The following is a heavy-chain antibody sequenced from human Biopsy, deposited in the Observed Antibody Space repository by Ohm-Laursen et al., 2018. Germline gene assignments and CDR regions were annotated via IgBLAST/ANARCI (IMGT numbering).Heavy chain of an antibody. CDR3: ARRGSGGRSFDY. D-gene: IGHD2-15*01. CDR1: GLIFSDYY. CDR2: ISNSGNT. J-gene: IGHJ4*02. V-gene: IGHV4-59*08. Sequence: TLRLSCAASGLIFSDYYMSWIRQPPGKGLEWIGFISNSGNTNYNPSLKSRVTISVDTSKNQISLKLGSVTVADTAVFYCARRGSGGRSFDYWGQGALVTVSS.